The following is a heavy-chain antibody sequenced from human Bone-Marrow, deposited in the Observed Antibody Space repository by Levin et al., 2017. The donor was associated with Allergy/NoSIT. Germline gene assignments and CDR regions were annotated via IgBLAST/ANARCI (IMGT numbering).Heavy chain of an antibody. CDR3: AKFRHYGSSPDYFDY. J-gene: IGHJ4*02. CDR2: ISGSGGST. D-gene: IGHD3-10*01. CDR1: GFTFSSYA. V-gene: IGHV3-23*01. Sequence: GGSLRLSCAASGFTFSSYAMSWVRQAPGKGLEWVSAISGSGGSTYYADSVKGRFTISRDNSKNTLYLQMNSLRAEDTAVYYCAKFRHYGSSPDYFDYWGQGTLVTVSS.